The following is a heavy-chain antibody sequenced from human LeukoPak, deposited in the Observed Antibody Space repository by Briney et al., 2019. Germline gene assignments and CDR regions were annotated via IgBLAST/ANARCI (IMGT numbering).Heavy chain of an antibody. CDR3: AAGGSSNFDY. D-gene: IGHD4-23*01. CDR1: GFTFTSSG. J-gene: IGHJ4*02. CDR2: MVVCSGNT. Sequence: ASVKVSCKASGFTFTSSGMKWVRQARGQRLEWRGWMVVCSGNTNYAQKFQERVTITRDMSTSTAYMELSSLRSEDTAVYYCAAGGSSNFDYWGQGTLVTVSS. V-gene: IGHV1-58*02.